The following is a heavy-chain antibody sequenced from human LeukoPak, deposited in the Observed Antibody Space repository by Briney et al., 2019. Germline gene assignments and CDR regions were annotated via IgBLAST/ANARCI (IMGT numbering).Heavy chain of an antibody. CDR1: GYTFTYYY. D-gene: IGHD3-22*01. CDR2: INPSGSST. Sequence: ASVKVSCKASGYTFTYYYMRWVRQAPGQGLEWMGLINPSGSSTLYAQKFQGRVTMTRDTSISTAYMELSRLRSDDTAVYYCARDSYYDSSGYYHDAFDIWGQGTMVTVSS. CDR3: ARDSYYDSSGYYHDAFDI. J-gene: IGHJ3*02. V-gene: IGHV1-46*01.